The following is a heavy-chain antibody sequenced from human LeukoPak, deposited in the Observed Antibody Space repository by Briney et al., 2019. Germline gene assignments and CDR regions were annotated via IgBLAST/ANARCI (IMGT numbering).Heavy chain of an antibody. J-gene: IGHJ4*02. CDR2: IKQDGSDK. V-gene: IGHV3-7*01. CDR3: ARGPRLYCSSSSCHFDY. CDR1: GFTFSNYW. D-gene: IGHD2-2*01. Sequence: GGSLRPSCAASGFTFSNYWMSWVRQAPGKGLEWVANIKQDGSDKYYVDSVKGRFTISRDNAKNSLYLQMNSLRAEDTAVYYCARGPRLYCSSSSCHFDYWGQGTLVTVSS.